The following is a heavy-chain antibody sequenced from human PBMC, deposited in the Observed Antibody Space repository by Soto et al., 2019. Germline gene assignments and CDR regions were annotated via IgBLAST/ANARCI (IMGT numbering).Heavy chain of an antibody. Sequence: EVQLLESGGGLVQPGGSLRLSCAASGFTFSSYAMSWVRQAPGKGLEWVSAISGSGGSTYYADSVKDRFTISRDNSKNTLYLQMNSLRAEDTAVYYCAKAYKASGTLFDYWGQGTLVTVSS. CDR2: ISGSGGST. D-gene: IGHD6-13*01. CDR3: AKAYKASGTLFDY. J-gene: IGHJ4*02. V-gene: IGHV3-23*01. CDR1: GFTFSSYA.